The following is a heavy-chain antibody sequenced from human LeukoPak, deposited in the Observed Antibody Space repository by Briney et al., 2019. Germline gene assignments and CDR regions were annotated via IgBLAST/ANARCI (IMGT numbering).Heavy chain of an antibody. CDR3: ARDVSAGGTNWFDP. V-gene: IGHV1-2*02. Sequence: ASVKVSCKASGYTFTGYYIHWVRQAPGQGLEWMGWINPNSGGPNYAQKFQGRVTMTRDTSISTAYMEMSRLRSDDTAVYYCARDVSAGGTNWFDPSGQGTLVTVSS. CDR1: GYTFTGYY. D-gene: IGHD3-16*01. CDR2: INPNSGGP. J-gene: IGHJ5*02.